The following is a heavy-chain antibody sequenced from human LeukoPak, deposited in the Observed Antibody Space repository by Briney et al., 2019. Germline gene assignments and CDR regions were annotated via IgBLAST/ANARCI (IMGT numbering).Heavy chain of an antibody. CDR2: INPNSGGT. CDR1: GYTFTGYY. J-gene: IGHJ5*02. Sequence: ASVKVSCKASGYTFTGYYMHWVRQAPGQGLEWMGRINPNSGGTNYAQKFQGRVTMTRDTSISTAYMELSRLRSDDTAVYYCARAWLGLTGDGYTADNWFDPWGQGTLVTVSS. D-gene: IGHD5-24*01. CDR3: ARAWLGLTGDGYTADNWFDP. V-gene: IGHV1-2*06.